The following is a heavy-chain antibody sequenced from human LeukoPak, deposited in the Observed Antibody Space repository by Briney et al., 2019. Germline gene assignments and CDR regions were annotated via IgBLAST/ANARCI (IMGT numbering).Heavy chain of an antibody. CDR1: GFSLSISGVG. Sequence: SGPTLVNPTPTLTLTCTFSGFSLSISGVGVGWIRQPPGKALEWLALIYWNDDKRYSPSLKSRLTITKDTSKNQVVLTMTNMDPVDTATYYCAHTLGYCSGGSCNFDYWGQGTLVTVSS. J-gene: IGHJ4*02. V-gene: IGHV2-5*01. D-gene: IGHD2-15*01. CDR2: IYWNDDK. CDR3: AHTLGYCSGGSCNFDY.